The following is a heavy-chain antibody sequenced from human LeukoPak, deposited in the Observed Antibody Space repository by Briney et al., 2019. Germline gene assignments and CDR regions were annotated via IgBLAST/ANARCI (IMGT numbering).Heavy chain of an antibody. D-gene: IGHD7-27*01. CDR3: AKDGNWARFEN. V-gene: IGHV3-23*01. CDR1: GFTFSSYG. J-gene: IGHJ4*02. CDR2: ISGSGDNT. Sequence: GETLRLSCAASGFTFSSYGMTWVRQAPGKGLEWVSGISGSGDNTWYGDSVKGRFTISRDNSKNTLYLQMNSPRAEDTAAYYCAKDGNWARFENWGQGTLVTVSS.